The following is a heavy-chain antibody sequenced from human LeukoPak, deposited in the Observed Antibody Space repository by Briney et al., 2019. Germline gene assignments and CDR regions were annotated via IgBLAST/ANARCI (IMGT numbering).Heavy chain of an antibody. D-gene: IGHD2-21*02. Sequence: GGSLRLSCAASGFTFSNNYMSWIRQTPGKGLEWVSYISSSSSYTSYADSVKGRFTISRDNANNSLYLQMNSLRAEDTAVYFCARGQEVTAIPAAYWGQGTLVTVSS. CDR3: ARGQEVTAIPAAY. CDR2: ISSSSSYT. V-gene: IGHV3-11*05. J-gene: IGHJ4*02. CDR1: GFTFSNNY.